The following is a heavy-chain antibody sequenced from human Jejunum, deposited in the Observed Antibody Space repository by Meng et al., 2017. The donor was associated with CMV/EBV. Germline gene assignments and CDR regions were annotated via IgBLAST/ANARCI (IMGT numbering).Heavy chain of an antibody. Sequence: ASGFTFISCGMHWVRQVPGKGLEWVAFIQYDETTKYYAVSVKGRFSISRDNSKNTLFLQMNSLRAEDTAVYYCVKENKKLRGDYWGQGTLVTVSS. CDR1: GFTFISCG. J-gene: IGHJ4*02. D-gene: IGHD1/OR15-1a*01. CDR3: VKENKKLRGDY. V-gene: IGHV3-30*02. CDR2: IQYDETTK.